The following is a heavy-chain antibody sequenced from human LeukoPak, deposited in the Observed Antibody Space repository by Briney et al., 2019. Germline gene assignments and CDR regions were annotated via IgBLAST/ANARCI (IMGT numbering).Heavy chain of an antibody. Sequence: SETRSLTCTVAGGSISSYYWSWIRQLPGKGLEWIGYIYYSGSTNYTPSLKSRVTISVDTSKNQFSLKLSSVTAADTAVYYCARDRAGGDGYNERNFDYWGQGTLVTVSS. CDR3: ARDRAGGDGYNERNFDY. CDR2: IYYSGST. V-gene: IGHV4-59*01. CDR1: GGSISSYY. J-gene: IGHJ4*02. D-gene: IGHD5-24*01.